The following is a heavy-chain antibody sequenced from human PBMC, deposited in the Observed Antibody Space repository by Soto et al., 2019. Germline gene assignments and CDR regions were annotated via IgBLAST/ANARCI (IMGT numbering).Heavy chain of an antibody. Sequence: GGSLRLSCAASGFTFSSYAMSWVRQAPGKGLEWVSAISGSGGSTYYADSVKGRFTISRDNSKNTLYLQMNSLRAEDTAVYYCAKVSEYQLLYMGYFDYWGQGTLVTVSS. J-gene: IGHJ4*02. D-gene: IGHD2-2*02. V-gene: IGHV3-23*01. CDR2: ISGSGGST. CDR1: GFTFSSYA. CDR3: AKVSEYQLLYMGYFDY.